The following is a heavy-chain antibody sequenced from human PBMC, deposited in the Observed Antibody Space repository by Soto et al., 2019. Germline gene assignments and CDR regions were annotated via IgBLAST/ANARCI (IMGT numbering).Heavy chain of an antibody. CDR1: GASIKSDTW. D-gene: IGHD3-9*01. CDR2: IYHNGRA. Sequence: SETLSLTCDVSGASIKSDTWWTWVRQSPGKGLEWIGEIYHNGRAFDNPSLKGRVTISIDKSNNQFSLNLTSVTAADTAVYYCARADSALVAKGFDLCGQETLVTVS. J-gene: IGHJ4*02. V-gene: IGHV4-4*02. CDR3: ARADSALVAKGFDL.